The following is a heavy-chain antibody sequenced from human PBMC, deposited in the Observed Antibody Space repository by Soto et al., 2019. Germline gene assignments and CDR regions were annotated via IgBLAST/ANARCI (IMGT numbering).Heavy chain of an antibody. D-gene: IGHD3-3*01. V-gene: IGHV1-69*13. CDR1: GDNFSSYS. CDR3: ARPTGYFDFWNGYPPFDF. J-gene: IGHJ4*02. Sequence: RASVKVSCKASGDNFSSYSINWVRQAPGQGPEWMGGIIPMFGATNYAQRFQGRVTITADESTTTVHMDLNSLTSEDTAVYYCARPTGYFDFWNGYPPFDFWGQGTLVTVSS. CDR2: IIPMFGAT.